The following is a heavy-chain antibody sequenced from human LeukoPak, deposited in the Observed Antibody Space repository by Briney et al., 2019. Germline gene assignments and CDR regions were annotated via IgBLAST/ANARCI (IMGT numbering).Heavy chain of an antibody. CDR2: IYTSGST. CDR1: GGSISSYY. J-gene: IGHJ4*02. D-gene: IGHD3-10*01. CDR3: ARDGNGGSGSYYNGPEHYFDY. Sequence: PSGTLSLTCTVSGGSISSYYWSWIRQPAGKGMEWIGRIYTSGSTNYNPSLKSRVTMSVDTSKNQFSLKLSSVTAADTAVYYCARDGNGGSGSYYNGPEHYFDYWGQGTLVTVSS. V-gene: IGHV4-4*07.